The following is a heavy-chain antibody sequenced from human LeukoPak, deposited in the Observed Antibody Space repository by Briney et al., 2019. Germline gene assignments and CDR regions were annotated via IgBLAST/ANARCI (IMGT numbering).Heavy chain of an antibody. V-gene: IGHV4-4*02. CDR2: IYHSGST. CDR1: GGSISSSNW. CDR3: ASEPNDSSGYAYDY. Sequence: SETLSLTCAVSGGSISSSNWWSWVRQPPGKGLDWIGEIYHSGSTNYNPSLKSRVTISVDKSKNQFSLKLSSVTAADTAVYYCASEPNDSSGYAYDYWGQGTLVTVSS. D-gene: IGHD3-22*01. J-gene: IGHJ4*02.